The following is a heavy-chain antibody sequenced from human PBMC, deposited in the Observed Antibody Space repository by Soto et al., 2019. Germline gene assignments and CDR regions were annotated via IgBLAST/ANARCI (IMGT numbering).Heavy chain of an antibody. CDR2: ISGSGDST. V-gene: IGHV3-23*01. CDR1: GFTFSSYA. D-gene: IGHD3-22*01. Sequence: PXGSLRLSCAASGFTFSSYAMSWVRQAPGKGLEWVSAISGSGDSTYYADSVKGRFTISRDNSKNTLYLQMNSLRAEDTAVYYCAKDATMIVVPFSDYWGQGTLVTVSS. CDR3: AKDATMIVVPFSDY. J-gene: IGHJ4*02.